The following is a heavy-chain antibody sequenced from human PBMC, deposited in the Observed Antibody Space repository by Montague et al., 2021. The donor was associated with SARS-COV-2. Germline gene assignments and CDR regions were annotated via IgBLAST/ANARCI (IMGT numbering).Heavy chain of an antibody. D-gene: IGHD3-10*01. Sequence: SLRLSCAASGFTFSSYAMSWFRQAPGKGLEWVSAICGSGGSTYYADSVKGRFTISRDNSKNTLYLQMNNLRAENTAVCYCAGTLLWFGELLYYYGMDVWGQGTTVTVSS. CDR1: GFTFSSYA. V-gene: IGHV3-23*01. CDR2: ICGSGGST. CDR3: AGTLLWFGELLYYYGMDV. J-gene: IGHJ6*02.